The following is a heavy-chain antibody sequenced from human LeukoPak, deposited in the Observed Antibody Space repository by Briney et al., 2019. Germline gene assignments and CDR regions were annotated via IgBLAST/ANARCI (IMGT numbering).Heavy chain of an antibody. CDR2: INPYSGAT. Sequence: ASVKVSCKASGYTFTSYYMHWVRQAPGQGLEWMGWINPYSGATNYVQKFQGRVRMTRDTSIGTAYMELSSLTSDNTAIYYCARPITKYTAVVWDYWGQGTLVTVSS. V-gene: IGHV1-2*02. CDR3: ARPITKYTAVVWDY. CDR1: GYTFTSYY. D-gene: IGHD5-18*01. J-gene: IGHJ4*02.